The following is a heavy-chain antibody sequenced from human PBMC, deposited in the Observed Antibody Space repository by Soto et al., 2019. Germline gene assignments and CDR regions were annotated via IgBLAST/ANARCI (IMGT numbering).Heavy chain of an antibody. CDR2: MNPNSGNT. CDR3: ARGKCSSTSCYTGPYYYYGMDV. D-gene: IGHD2-2*02. CDR1: GYTLTSYD. Sequence: QVQWVQSGAEVKKPGASVKVSGKAFGYTLTSYDITGLRQATGQGLEGMGWMNPNSGNTGYAKKFQGRVTMTRNTSISTAYMELSSLRSEDTAVYYCARGKCSSTSCYTGPYYYYGMDVWGQGTTVTVSS. J-gene: IGHJ6*02. V-gene: IGHV1-8*01.